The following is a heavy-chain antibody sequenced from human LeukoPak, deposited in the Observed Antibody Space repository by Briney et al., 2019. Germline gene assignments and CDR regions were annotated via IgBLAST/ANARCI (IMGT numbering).Heavy chain of an antibody. J-gene: IGHJ3*02. CDR3: ARDRMVRGVNDAFDI. D-gene: IGHD3-10*01. V-gene: IGHV3-74*01. CDR2: INSDGSST. Sequence: GGSLRLSCAASGFTFSNYWMHWVRQAPGKGLVWVSRINSDGSSTTYADSVKGRFTISRDNAKNSLYLQMNSLRDEDTAVYYCARDRMVRGVNDAFDIWGQGTMVTVSS. CDR1: GFTFSNYW.